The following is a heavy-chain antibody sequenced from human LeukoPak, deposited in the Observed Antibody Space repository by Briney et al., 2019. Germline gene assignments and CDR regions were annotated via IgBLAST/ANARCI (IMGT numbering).Heavy chain of an antibody. D-gene: IGHD5-18*01. CDR1: GGSISGYY. Sequence: SETLSLTCIISGGSISGYYWSWIRQPPGKGLEWIGYIFYSRTTNYNPSLESRVTISVDTSKNQFSLKLSSVTAADTAVYYCARIPYVDTAMVDYWGQGTLVTVSS. V-gene: IGHV4-59*01. CDR2: IFYSRTT. CDR3: ARIPYVDTAMVDY. J-gene: IGHJ4*02.